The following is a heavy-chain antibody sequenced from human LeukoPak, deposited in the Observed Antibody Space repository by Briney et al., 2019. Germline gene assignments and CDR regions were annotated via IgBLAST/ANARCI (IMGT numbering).Heavy chain of an antibody. CDR3: ARDPVEWELLLDC. D-gene: IGHD1-26*01. CDR2: ISGSGGST. CDR1: GFTFSSYA. V-gene: IGHV3-23*01. Sequence: QAGGSLRLSCAASGFTFSSYAMSWVRQAPGEGLEWVSAISGSGGSTYYADSVKGRFTISRDSSKNTLYLQMNSLRAEDTAVYYCARDPVEWELLLDCWGQGTLVTVSS. J-gene: IGHJ4*02.